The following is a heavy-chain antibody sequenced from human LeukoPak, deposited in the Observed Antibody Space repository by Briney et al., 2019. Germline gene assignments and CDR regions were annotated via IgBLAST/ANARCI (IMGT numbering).Heavy chain of an antibody. V-gene: IGHV1-18*03. J-gene: IGHJ6*03. CDR1: GYTFTSYG. D-gene: IGHD4-11*01. CDR2: ISAYNGNT. Sequence: ASVKVSCKASGYTFTSYGIGWVRQAPGQGLEWMGWISAYNGNTNYAQKLQGRVTMTTDTSTSTAYMELRSLRSDDMAVYYCAATVNYYYYMDVWGKGTTVTVSS. CDR3: AATVNYYYYMDV.